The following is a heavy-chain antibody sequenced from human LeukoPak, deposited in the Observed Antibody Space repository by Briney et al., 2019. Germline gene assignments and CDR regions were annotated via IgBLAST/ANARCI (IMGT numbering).Heavy chain of an antibody. CDR2: IRYDGSNK. CDR3: AKDRRDVMSS. J-gene: IGHJ4*02. CDR1: GFTFSSYG. Sequence: GGSLRLSCAASGFTFSSYGMHWVRQAPGKGLEWVAFIRYDGSNKYYADSVKGRFTISRDNSKNSLYLQMNSLRAEDTAVYYCAKDRRDVMSSWGQGTLVTVSS. D-gene: IGHD3-10*01. V-gene: IGHV3-30*02.